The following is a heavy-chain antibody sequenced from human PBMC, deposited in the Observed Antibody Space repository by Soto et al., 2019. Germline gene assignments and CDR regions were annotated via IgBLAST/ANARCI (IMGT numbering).Heavy chain of an antibody. D-gene: IGHD6-6*01. J-gene: IGHJ6*02. Sequence: EEELVESGGGLVQPGRSLRLSCATSGFTLRDSAMHWVRQVPGGGLEWVSGILASGDVGYVDSWRGRFTMSRDVAKSSLPLHMTSLKTDDTALYYCVRDTSSGGAEVRGQGTTVTVSS. CDR3: VRDTSSGGAEV. V-gene: IGHV3-9*01. CDR2: ILASGDV. CDR1: GFTLRDSA.